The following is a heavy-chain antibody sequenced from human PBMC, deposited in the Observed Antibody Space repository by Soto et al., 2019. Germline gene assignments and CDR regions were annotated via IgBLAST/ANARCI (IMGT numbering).Heavy chain of an antibody. V-gene: IGHV3-33*01. CDR2: IWYDGSNK. CDR1: GFTFSSYG. CDR3: ARDWNSAVAVPPPYYYGMDV. J-gene: IGHJ6*02. Sequence: QVQLVESGGGVVQPGRSLRLSCAASGFTFSSYGMHWVRQAPGKGLEWVAVIWYDGSNKYYADSVKGRFTISRDNSKNMLYLQMNSLRAEDTAVYYCARDWNSAVAVPPPYYYGMDVWGQGTTVTVSS. D-gene: IGHD6-19*01.